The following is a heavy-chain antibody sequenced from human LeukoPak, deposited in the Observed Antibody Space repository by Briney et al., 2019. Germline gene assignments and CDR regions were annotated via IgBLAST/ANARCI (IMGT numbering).Heavy chain of an antibody. CDR3: ARDPLH. CDR2: IYYSGST. J-gene: IGHJ1*01. Sequence: PSETLSLTCTVSGGSISSYYWSWIRQPPGKGLEWIGYIYYSGSTNYNPSLKSRVTISVDTSKNQFSLKLSSVTAADTAVYYCARDPLHWGQGTLVTVSS. V-gene: IGHV4-59*12. CDR1: GGSISSYY.